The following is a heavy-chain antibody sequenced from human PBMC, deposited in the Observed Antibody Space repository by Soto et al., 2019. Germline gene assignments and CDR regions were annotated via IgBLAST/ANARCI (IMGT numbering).Heavy chain of an antibody. CDR3: AKGGYCSSTSCFPQVYGMDV. CDR2: ISGSGGST. J-gene: IGHJ6*02. D-gene: IGHD2-2*01. Sequence: PGGSLRLSCAASGFTFSSYAMSWVRQAPGKGLEWVSAISGSGGSTYYADSVKGRFTISRDNSKNTLYLQMNSLRAEDTAVYYCAKGGYCSSTSCFPQVYGMDVWGQGTTVTVSS. CDR1: GFTFSSYA. V-gene: IGHV3-23*01.